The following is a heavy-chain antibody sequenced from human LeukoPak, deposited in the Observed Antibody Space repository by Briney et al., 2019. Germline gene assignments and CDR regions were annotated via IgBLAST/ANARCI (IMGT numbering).Heavy chain of an antibody. D-gene: IGHD1-26*01. J-gene: IGHJ4*02. CDR3: ARDYSGTYYGGQDY. Sequence: GASVKVSCKASGYIFTSYNMYWVRQAPGQGLEWMGIINSSGGSTNYAQKFQGRVTMTRDTSISTAYMELSRLRSDDTAVYYCARDYSGTYYGGQDYWGQGTLVTVSS. CDR2: INSSGGST. CDR1: GYIFTSYN. V-gene: IGHV1-46*01.